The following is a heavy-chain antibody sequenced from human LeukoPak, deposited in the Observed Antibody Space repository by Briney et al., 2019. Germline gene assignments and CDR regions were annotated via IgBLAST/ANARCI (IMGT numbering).Heavy chain of an antibody. CDR3: ARAPSEIGGYYPEYFRH. V-gene: IGHV3-74*01. D-gene: IGHD3-22*01. CDR1: GFTFSSYW. Sequence: GRSLRLSCAASGFTFSSYWMHWVRQAPGKGLVWLSRIKSDGSTRYADSVKGRFTISRDNAKNTVSLQMNSLRAEDTGVYYCARAPSEIGGYYPEYFRHWGQGTLVTVAP. CDR2: IKSDGST. J-gene: IGHJ1*01.